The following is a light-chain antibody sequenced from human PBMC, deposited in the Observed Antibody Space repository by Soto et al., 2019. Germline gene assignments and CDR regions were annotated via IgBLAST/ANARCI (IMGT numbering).Light chain of an antibody. CDR1: QSLSDW. CDR3: QQYNTFWT. J-gene: IGKJ1*01. Sequence: DIQMTQSPSTLSASVGDRVTITCRANQSLSDWMAWYQQKPGRAPSLLVYKASTLQTGVPSRFSGSGSGTEFTLTFTSLQPEDFATYYCQQYNTFWTFGQGTKVELK. V-gene: IGKV1-5*03. CDR2: KAS.